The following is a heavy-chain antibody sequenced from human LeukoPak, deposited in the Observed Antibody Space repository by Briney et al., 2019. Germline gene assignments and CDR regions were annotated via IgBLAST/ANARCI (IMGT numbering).Heavy chain of an antibody. J-gene: IGHJ4*02. Sequence: SVKVSCKASGGTFSSYAVSWVRQAPGQGLEWMGGIIPIFGTANYAQKFQGRVTITTDESTSTAYMELSSLRSEDTAVYYCARAGKLELQDIGPFDYWGQGTLVTVSS. CDR3: ARAGKLELQDIGPFDY. D-gene: IGHD1-7*01. V-gene: IGHV1-69*05. CDR2: IIPIFGTA. CDR1: GGTFSSYA.